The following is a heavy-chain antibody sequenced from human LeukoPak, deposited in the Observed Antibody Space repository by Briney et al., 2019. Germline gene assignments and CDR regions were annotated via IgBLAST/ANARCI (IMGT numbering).Heavy chain of an antibody. D-gene: IGHD3-3*01. CDR2: INPYSGGT. CDR3: ARHSDSWRAPDS. J-gene: IGHJ5*01. Sequence: ASVKVSCKASGYTFTGYYMHWVRQAPGQGLEWLGWINPYSGGTDYAQKFQGRVTMTRDTSISTVYMELSMLRSDDTAVYYCARHSDSWRAPDSWGQGTLVTVSS. CDR1: GYTFTGYY. V-gene: IGHV1-2*02.